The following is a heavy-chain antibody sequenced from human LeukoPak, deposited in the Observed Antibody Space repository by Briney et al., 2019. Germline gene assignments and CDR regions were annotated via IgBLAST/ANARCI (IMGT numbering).Heavy chain of an antibody. Sequence: GGSLRLSCVVSGFTFSSCAMSWVRQAPGKGLEWVSGISASSGSTFYADSVKGRFTISRDNSKNTLFLQMNSLRAEDTAVYYCAKSVGVSSWYYFDYWGQGTLVTVSS. CDR1: GFTFSSCA. D-gene: IGHD6-13*01. CDR3: AKSVGVSSWYYFDY. CDR2: ISASSGST. V-gene: IGHV3-23*01. J-gene: IGHJ4*02.